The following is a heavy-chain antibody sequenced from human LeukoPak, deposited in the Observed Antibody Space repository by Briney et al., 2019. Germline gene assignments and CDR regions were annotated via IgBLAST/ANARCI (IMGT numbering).Heavy chain of an antibody. Sequence: GSLRLSCRVSGFTFSSYGMNWVRQAPGKGLEWVAYIGGWSDPIDYADSVKGRFTVSRDNGDSTLYLQMDSLRVDDTALYYCARDPGFAVAQWGQGARVIVSS. CDR1: GFTFSSYG. V-gene: IGHV3-48*04. J-gene: IGHJ4*02. CDR2: IGGWSDPI. CDR3: ARDPGFAVAQ.